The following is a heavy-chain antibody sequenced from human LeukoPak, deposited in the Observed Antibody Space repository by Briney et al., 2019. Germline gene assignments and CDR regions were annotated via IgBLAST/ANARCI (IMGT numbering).Heavy chain of an antibody. CDR2: INHSGST. J-gene: IGHJ4*02. V-gene: IGHV4-34*01. CDR1: GFTFSRYW. Sequence: GSLRLSCAASGFTFSRYWMHWVRQAPGKGLEWIGEINHSGSTNYNPSLKSRVTISVDTSKNQFSLKLSSVTAADTAVYYCARGGIAVAGLDYWGQGTLVTVSS. D-gene: IGHD6-19*01. CDR3: ARGGIAVAGLDY.